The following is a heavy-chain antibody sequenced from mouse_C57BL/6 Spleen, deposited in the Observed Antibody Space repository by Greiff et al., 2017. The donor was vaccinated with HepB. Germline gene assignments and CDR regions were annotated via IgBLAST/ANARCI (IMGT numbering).Heavy chain of an antibody. CDR2: INPGSGGT. CDR3: ARWVTTAYYYAMDY. CDR1: GYAFTNYL. Sequence: QVQLKESGAELVRPGTSVKVSCKASGYAFTNYLIEWVKQRPGQGLEWIGVINPGSGGTNYNEKFKGKATLTADKSSSTAYMQLSSLTSEDSAVYFCARWVTTAYYYAMDYWGRGTSVTVSS. V-gene: IGHV1-54*01. J-gene: IGHJ4*01. D-gene: IGHD2-2*01.